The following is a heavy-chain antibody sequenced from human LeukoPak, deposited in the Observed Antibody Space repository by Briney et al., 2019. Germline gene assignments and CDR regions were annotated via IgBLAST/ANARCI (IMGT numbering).Heavy chain of an antibody. V-gene: IGHV4-39*07. CDR2: IYYSGST. CDR3: ARDLGGMVHFDY. D-gene: IGHD3-16*01. J-gene: IGHJ4*02. Sequence: SETLSLTCTVSGGSISSSSYYWGWIRQPPGKGLEWIGSIYYSGSTNYNPSLKSRVTISVDTSKNQFSLKLSSVTAADTAVYYCARDLGGMVHFDYWGQGTLVTVSS. CDR1: GGSISSSSYY.